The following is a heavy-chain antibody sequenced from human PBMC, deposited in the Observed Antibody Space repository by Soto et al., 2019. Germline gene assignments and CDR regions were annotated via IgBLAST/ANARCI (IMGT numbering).Heavy chain of an antibody. Sequence: SETLSLTCAVSGSSITITYYWGWVRQPPGKGLEWIGSIHHSGSVFESGSTHYNPSFKSRVTISADTSKNQFSLKLTSVTAADTAVYFCARNSSSSYFDYWGQGTLVTVSS. V-gene: IGHV4-38-2*01. J-gene: IGHJ4*02. D-gene: IGHD6-13*01. CDR1: GSSITITYY. CDR3: ARNSSSSYFDY. CDR2: IHHSGSVFESGST.